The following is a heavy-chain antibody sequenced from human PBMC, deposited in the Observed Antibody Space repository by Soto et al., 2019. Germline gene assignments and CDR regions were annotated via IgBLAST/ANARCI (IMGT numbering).Heavy chain of an antibody. V-gene: IGHV3-30*18. Sequence: QVQLVESGGGVVQPGRSLRLSCAASGFTFSSYGMHWVRQAPGKGLEWVAVISYDGSNKYYADSVKGRFTISRDNSKNTLYLQMNSLRAEDTAVYYCAKDPASAYDFWSGYYHFYYYYGMDVW. CDR2: ISYDGSNK. J-gene: IGHJ6*01. CDR3: AKDPASAYDFWSGYYHFYYYYGMDV. D-gene: IGHD3-3*01. CDR1: GFTFSSYG.